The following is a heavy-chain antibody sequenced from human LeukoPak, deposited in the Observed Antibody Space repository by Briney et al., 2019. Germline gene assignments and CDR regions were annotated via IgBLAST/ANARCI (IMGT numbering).Heavy chain of an antibody. CDR1: GGTFSSYA. CDR2: IIPIFGTA. CDR3: ARAGWLQYFDY. V-gene: IGHV1-69*05. D-gene: IGHD5-24*01. J-gene: IGHJ4*02. Sequence: SVKVSCKASGGTFSSYAISWVRQAPGQGLEWMGGIIPIFGTANYAQKFQGRVTMTRDTSTSTVYMELSSLRSEDTAVYYCARAGWLQYFDYWGQGTLVTVSS.